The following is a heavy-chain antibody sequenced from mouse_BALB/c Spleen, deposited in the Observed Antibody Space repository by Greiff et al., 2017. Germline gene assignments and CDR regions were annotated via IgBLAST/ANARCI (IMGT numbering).Heavy chain of an antibody. CDR2: IYPGSGST. CDR3: TRDAGGFAY. Sequence: LQQPGSELVRPGASVKLSCKASGYTFTSYWMHWVKQRPGQGLEWIGNIYPGSGSTNYYEKFKSKATLTVDTSSSTAYMQLSSLTSEDSAVYYCTRDAGGFAYWGQGTLVTVSA. J-gene: IGHJ3*01. V-gene: IGHV1S22*01. CDR1: GYTFTSYW.